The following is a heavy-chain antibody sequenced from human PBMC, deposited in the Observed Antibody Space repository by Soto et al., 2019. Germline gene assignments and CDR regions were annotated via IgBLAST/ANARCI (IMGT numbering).Heavy chain of an antibody. CDR1: GGSISSSSYY. D-gene: IGHD2-2*01. V-gene: IGHV4-39*01. CDR3: ARHGAQVVVPAATAFHLNYMDV. CDR2: IYYSGST. J-gene: IGHJ6*03. Sequence: SATLSLTCTVPGGSISSSSYYWGWIRQAPGQGLEWIGRIYYSGSTYYNPSLKSRVTISVDTSKNQFSLKLSSVTAADTAVYYCARHGAQVVVPAATAFHLNYMDVWGKGTTVT.